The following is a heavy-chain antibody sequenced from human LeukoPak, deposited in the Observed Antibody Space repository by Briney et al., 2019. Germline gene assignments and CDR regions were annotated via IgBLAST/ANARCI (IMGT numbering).Heavy chain of an antibody. J-gene: IGHJ4*02. CDR3: ARDGTPHYTTGWVFFDY. Sequence: PGGSLRLSCAASGFTFSSYEMNWVRQAPGKGLEWLSYIGRSGSAIHYADSVKGRFTISRDNAENSLYLQMNSLRAEDTAVYYCARDGTPHYTTGWVFFDYWGQGTLVTVSS. CDR2: IGRSGSAI. CDR1: GFTFSSYE. V-gene: IGHV3-48*03. D-gene: IGHD6-25*01.